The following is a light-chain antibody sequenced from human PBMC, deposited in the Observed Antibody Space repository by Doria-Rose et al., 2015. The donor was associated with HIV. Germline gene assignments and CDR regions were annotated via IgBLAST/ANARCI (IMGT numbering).Light chain of an antibody. CDR2: DVS. CDR1: STDVGNYNH. Sequence: QLALTQPASVSGSPGQSITISCTGTSTDVGNYNHVSWFQQHPGKAPKLMICDVSKRPSGVSNRFSGSKSGNTASLTISGLQAEDEADYYCSSYTDSNTLLFGGGTKLTVL. CDR3: SSYTDSNTLL. J-gene: IGLJ3*02. V-gene: IGLV2-14*03.